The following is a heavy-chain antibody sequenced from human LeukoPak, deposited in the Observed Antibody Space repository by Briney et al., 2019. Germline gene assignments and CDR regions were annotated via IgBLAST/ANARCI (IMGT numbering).Heavy chain of an antibody. CDR3: ARGILWFGELWGGIDP. D-gene: IGHD3-10*01. CDR2: MNPNSGNT. V-gene: IGHV1-8*01. J-gene: IGHJ5*02. CDR1: GYTFISYD. Sequence: GASVKVSCKASGYTFISYDINWVRQATGQGLEWMGWMNPNSGNTGYAQKFQGRVTMTRNTSISTAYMELSSLRSEDTAVYYCARGILWFGELWGGIDPWGQGTLVTVSS.